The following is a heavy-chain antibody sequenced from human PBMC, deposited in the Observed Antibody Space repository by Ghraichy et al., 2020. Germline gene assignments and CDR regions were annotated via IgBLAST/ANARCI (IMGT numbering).Heavy chain of an antibody. Sequence: ASVKVSCKASGYTFTSYGISWVRQAPGQGLEWMGWISAYNGNTNYAQKLQGRVTMTTDTSTSTAYMELRSLRSDDTAVYYCARDSSTYYDFWSGYYDDYYYYGMDVWGQGTTVTVSS. D-gene: IGHD3-3*01. CDR1: GYTFTSYG. V-gene: IGHV1-18*01. J-gene: IGHJ6*02. CDR2: ISAYNGNT. CDR3: ARDSSTYYDFWSGYYDDYYYYGMDV.